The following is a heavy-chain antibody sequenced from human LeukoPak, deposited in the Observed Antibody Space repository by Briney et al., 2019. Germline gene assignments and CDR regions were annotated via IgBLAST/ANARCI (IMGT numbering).Heavy chain of an antibody. Sequence: ASVKVSCKASGYSFTGYYIHWVRQAPGQGLEWMGWINPNSGGTNYAQKFQGRVTMTRDTSISTAYMELSRLRSDDTAVYYCARDMNWDSKLVDYWGQGTLVTVSS. V-gene: IGHV1-2*02. D-gene: IGHD7-27*01. CDR1: GYSFTGYY. CDR2: INPNSGGT. CDR3: ARDMNWDSKLVDY. J-gene: IGHJ4*02.